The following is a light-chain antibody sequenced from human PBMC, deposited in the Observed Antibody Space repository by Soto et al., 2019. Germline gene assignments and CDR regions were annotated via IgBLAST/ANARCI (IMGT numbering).Light chain of an antibody. CDR2: DVS. Sequence: QLVLTQPASVSGSPGQSITISCTGTSSDVGGYNSVSWYQQHPGKAPKLMIYDVSNRPSGVSNRFSGSKSGNTASLTISGLQAEDEADYYCSSYTSSITLVFGGGTKLTVL. CDR1: SSDVGGYNS. J-gene: IGLJ2*01. V-gene: IGLV2-14*01. CDR3: SSYTSSITLV.